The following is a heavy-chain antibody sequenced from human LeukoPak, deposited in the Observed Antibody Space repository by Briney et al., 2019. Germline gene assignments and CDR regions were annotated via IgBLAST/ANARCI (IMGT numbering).Heavy chain of an antibody. D-gene: IGHD3-10*01. CDR3: ARVTPPRLDTMVRGVIGY. J-gene: IGHJ4*02. CDR1: GYTFTSYG. CDR2: ISAYNGNT. Sequence: GASVKVSCKASGYTFTSYGISWVRQAPGQGLEWMGWISAYNGNTNYAQKLQGRVTMTTDTSTSTAYMELRSLRSDDTAVYYCARVTPPRLDTMVRGVIGYWGQGTLVTVSS. V-gene: IGHV1-18*01.